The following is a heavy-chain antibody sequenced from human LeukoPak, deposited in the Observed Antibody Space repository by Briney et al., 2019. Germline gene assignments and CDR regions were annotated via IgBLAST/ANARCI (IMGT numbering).Heavy chain of an antibody. V-gene: IGHV3-23*01. CDR1: GFAFSSNA. CDR3: AKDREVLRN. Sequence: SGGSLRLSCAASGFAFSSNAMSWVRQAPGKGLEWVSAISGSGGSTYYADSVKGRFTISRDNSKNTLYLQMNSLRAEDTAVYYCAKDREVLRNWGQGTLVTVSS. D-gene: IGHD4/OR15-4a*01. J-gene: IGHJ4*02. CDR2: ISGSGGST.